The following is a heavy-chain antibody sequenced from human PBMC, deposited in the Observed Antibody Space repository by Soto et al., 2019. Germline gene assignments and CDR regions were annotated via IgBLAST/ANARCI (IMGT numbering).Heavy chain of an antibody. CDR3: TRSFTGHSDY. CDR2: IYYSGST. V-gene: IGHV4-31*03. Sequence: QVQLQESGPGLLKPSQTLSLICTVSGGSMRSGGYYWSWIRQHPGKGLEWIGYIYYSGSTYYNPSLTSRVSISINTSKNQFSLKLNSLTAADTAVYYCTRSFTGHSDYWGQGTLVTVSS. CDR1: GGSMRSGGYY. J-gene: IGHJ4*02.